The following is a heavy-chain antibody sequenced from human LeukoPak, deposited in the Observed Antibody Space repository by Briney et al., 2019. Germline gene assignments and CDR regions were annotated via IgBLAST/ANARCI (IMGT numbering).Heavy chain of an antibody. CDR1: GYTFTSYY. V-gene: IGHV1-46*01. J-gene: IGHJ4*02. CDR3: AREDGGDYVDC. Sequence: ASVKVSCKSSGYTFTSYYMHWVRHAPGQGLEWMGIINPSGGSTSYAQKFQGRVTMTRDTSTSTVYMELSSLRSEDTAVYYCAREDGGDYVDCWGQGILVTVSS. CDR2: INPSGGST. D-gene: IGHD3-16*01.